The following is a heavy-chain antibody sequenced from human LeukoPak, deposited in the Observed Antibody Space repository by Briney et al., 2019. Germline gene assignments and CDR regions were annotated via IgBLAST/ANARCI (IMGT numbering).Heavy chain of an antibody. D-gene: IGHD2-2*01. V-gene: IGHV3-21*04. J-gene: IGHJ5*02. CDR2: ISSSSSYI. CDR1: GFTFSSYS. CDR3: AKDLPLTRTYAPTRSAP. Sequence: PGGSLRLSCAASGFTFSSYSMNWVRQAPGKGLEWVSSISSSSSYIYYADSVKGRFTISRDNSKNTLYLQMNSLRAEDTAVYYCAKDLPLTRTYAPTRSAPWGQGPLVTVSS.